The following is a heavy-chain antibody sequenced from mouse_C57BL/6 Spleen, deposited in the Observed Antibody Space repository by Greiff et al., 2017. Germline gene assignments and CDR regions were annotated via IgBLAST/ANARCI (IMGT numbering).Heavy chain of an antibody. CDR2: IYPSDSET. Sequence: QVQLQQPGAELVRPGSSVKLSCKASGYTFTSYWMDWVKQRPGQGLEWIGNIYPSDSETHYNQKFKDKATLTVDKSSSTAYMQLSSLTSEDSAVYYCARRFLTGTGAMDYWGQGTSVTVSS. J-gene: IGHJ4*01. CDR3: ARRFLTGTGAMDY. D-gene: IGHD4-1*01. CDR1: GYTFTSYW. V-gene: IGHV1-61*01.